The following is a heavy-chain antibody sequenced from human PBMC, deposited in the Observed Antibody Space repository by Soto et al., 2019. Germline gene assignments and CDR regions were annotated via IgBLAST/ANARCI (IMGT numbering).Heavy chain of an antibody. D-gene: IGHD6-19*01. Sequence: QVQLVQSGAEVKKPGASVKVSCRASGYTFTSYVISWVRQAPAQGLEWMGWISAYNGNTNFAQKLQGRVTMTTDTSTSTAYRQLRNLRTDDTAVYYGARVVATVAGPDGIAVWGQGTTVTVSS. CDR3: ARVVATVAGPDGIAV. J-gene: IGHJ6*02. CDR2: ISAYNGNT. V-gene: IGHV1-18*01. CDR1: GYTFTSYV.